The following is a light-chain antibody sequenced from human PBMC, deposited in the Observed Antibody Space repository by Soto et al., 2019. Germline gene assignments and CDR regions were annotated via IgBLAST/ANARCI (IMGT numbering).Light chain of an antibody. CDR3: SSYTISSTYV. Sequence: SVLTQPAPASGSPWQSIALSCPGTRREGGGYNYVSWYQQHPGKAPKLLINDVSNRPSGVSSRFSGSKSGNTASLTISGLQAEDEADYYCSSYTISSTYVFGTGTKVTVL. J-gene: IGLJ1*01. CDR1: RREGGGYNY. V-gene: IGLV2-14*01. CDR2: DVS.